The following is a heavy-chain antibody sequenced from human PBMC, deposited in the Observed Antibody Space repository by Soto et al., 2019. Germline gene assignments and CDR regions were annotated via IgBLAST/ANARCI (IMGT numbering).Heavy chain of an antibody. D-gene: IGHD3-3*01. CDR2: LYHSGST. Sequence: SETLSLTCAVSGYPISSGYYWGWIRQSPGKGLEWIGSLYHSGSTYYNPSLKSRVTISVDSSKNQFSLKLSSVTAADTAVYYCARNSYYDFWSGYQRAFDFWGQGTLVTVSS. CDR3: ARNSYYDFWSGYQRAFDF. J-gene: IGHJ4*02. V-gene: IGHV4-38-2*01. CDR1: GYPISSGYY.